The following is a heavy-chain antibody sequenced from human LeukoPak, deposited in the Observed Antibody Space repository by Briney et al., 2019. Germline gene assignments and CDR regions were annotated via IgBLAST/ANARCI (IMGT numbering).Heavy chain of an antibody. V-gene: IGHV3-33*01. CDR3: ASLVGATPIDY. CDR1: GFTFSSYG. D-gene: IGHD1-26*01. J-gene: IGHJ4*02. CDR2: IWYDGSNK. Sequence: GGSLRLSCAGSGFTFSSYGMNWVGKAPGKGREWVAVIWYDGSNKYYADSVKGRFTISRDNSKNTLYLQMNSLRAEDTAVYYCASLVGATPIDYWGQGTLVTVSS.